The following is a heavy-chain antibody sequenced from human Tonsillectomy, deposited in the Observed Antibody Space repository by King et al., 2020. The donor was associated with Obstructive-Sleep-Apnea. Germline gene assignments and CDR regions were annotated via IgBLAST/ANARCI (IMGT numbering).Heavy chain of an antibody. CDR2: INHSGST. Sequence: VQLQQWGPGLLKPSETLSLTCAVYGESFSGCYWTWIRQPPGKGLECIGEINHSGSTIYSPSLKSRVTISVDTSKNQFSLNLSSVTAADTAVYYCARLRAGQGSNAFDYWGQGTLVTVSS. D-gene: IGHD1-26*01. J-gene: IGHJ4*02. CDR1: GESFSGCY. V-gene: IGHV4-34*01. CDR3: ARLRAGQGSNAFDY.